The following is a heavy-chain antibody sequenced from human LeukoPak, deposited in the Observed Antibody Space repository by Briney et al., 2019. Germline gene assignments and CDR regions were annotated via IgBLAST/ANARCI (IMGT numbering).Heavy chain of an antibody. CDR3: ARERAQDDYGDFDAFDI. CDR2: VYPGGST. D-gene: IGHD4-17*01. Sequence: PSETLPVTRTVSGGSISTYYWCWTRQPPGKGLEWIGYVYPGGSTSFNPSLKSRVTLSVDTSKNQFSLKLISVTAADTAVYYCARERAQDDYGDFDAFDIWGQAA. V-gene: IGHV4-59*01. J-gene: IGHJ3*02. CDR1: GGSISTYY.